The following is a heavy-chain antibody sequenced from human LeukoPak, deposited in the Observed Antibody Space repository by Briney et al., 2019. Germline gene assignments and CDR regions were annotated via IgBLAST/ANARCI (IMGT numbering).Heavy chain of an antibody. J-gene: IGHJ6*02. V-gene: IGHV4-39*07. CDR2: IYYSGST. Sequence: SETLSLTCTVSGGSISSSGYYWGWIRQPPGKGLEWIGSIYYSGSTYYNPSLKSRVTISVHTSNNQFSLKLSSVTAADTAVYYCARIVGATRYYYGMDVWGQGTTVTVSS. CDR1: GGSISSSGYY. D-gene: IGHD1-26*01. CDR3: ARIVGATRYYYGMDV.